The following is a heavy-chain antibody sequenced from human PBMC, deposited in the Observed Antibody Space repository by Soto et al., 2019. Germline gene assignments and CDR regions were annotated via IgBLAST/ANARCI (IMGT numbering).Heavy chain of an antibody. J-gene: IGHJ6*03. D-gene: IGHD3-10*01. V-gene: IGHV1-8*01. CDR3: ARARGYYGSGSGYYYYYMAV. CDR2: MNPNSGNT. Sequence: ASVKVSCKASGYTFTSYDINWVRQATGQGLEWMGWMNPNSGNTGYAQKFQGRVTMTRNTSISTAYMELSSLRSEDTAVYYCARARGYYGSGSGYYYYYMAVWGKGTTVTVSS. CDR1: GYTFTSYD.